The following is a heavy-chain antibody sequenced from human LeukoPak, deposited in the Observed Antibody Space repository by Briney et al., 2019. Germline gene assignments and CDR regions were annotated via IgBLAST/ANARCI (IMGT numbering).Heavy chain of an antibody. J-gene: IGHJ4*02. D-gene: IGHD3-22*01. CDR3: ARGSIVVATFFDY. V-gene: IGHV4-34*01. CDR1: GGSFSGYY. Sequence: SETLSLTCAVYGGSFSGYYWSWIRQPPGKGLEWIGGINHSGSTNYNPSLKSRVTISVDTSKNQFSLKLSSVTAADTAVYYCARGSIVVATFFDYWGQGTLVTVSS. CDR2: INHSGST.